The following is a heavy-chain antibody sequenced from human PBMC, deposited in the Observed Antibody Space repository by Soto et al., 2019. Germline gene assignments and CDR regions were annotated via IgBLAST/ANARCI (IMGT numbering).Heavy chain of an antibody. V-gene: IGHV1-69*12. CDR2: IIPIFGTA. CDR3: ARDGGATQSLYYYYYGMDV. D-gene: IGHD1-26*01. J-gene: IGHJ6*02. CDR1: GGTFSSYA. Sequence: QVQLVQSGAEVKKPGSSVKVSCKASGGTFSSYAISWVRQAPGQGLEWMGGIIPIFGTANYAQKFQGRVTIPADESTSTAYMELSSLRSEDTAVYYCARDGGATQSLYYYYYGMDVWGQGTTVTVSS.